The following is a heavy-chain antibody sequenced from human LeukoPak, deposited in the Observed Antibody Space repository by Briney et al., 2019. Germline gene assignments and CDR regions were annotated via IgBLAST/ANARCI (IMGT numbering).Heavy chain of an antibody. CDR2: ISSSSSYI. CDR3: ARDRNGTTIDY. CDR1: GFTFSSYG. Sequence: GGSLRLSCAASGFTFSSYGMNWVRQAPGKGLEWVSSISSSSSYIYYADSVKGRFTISRDNAKNSLYLQMNSLRAEDTAVYYCARDRNGTTIDYWGQGTLVTVSS. J-gene: IGHJ4*02. D-gene: IGHD1-1*01. V-gene: IGHV3-21*01.